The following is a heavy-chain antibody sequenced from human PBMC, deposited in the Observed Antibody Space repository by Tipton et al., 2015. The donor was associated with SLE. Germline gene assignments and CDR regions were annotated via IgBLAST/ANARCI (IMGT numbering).Heavy chain of an antibody. J-gene: IGHJ5*02. CDR2: INHSGST. Sequence: TLSLTCTVSGGSISSYYWSWIRQPPGKGLEWIGEINHSGSTNYNPSLKSRVTISVDTSKNQFSLKLSSVTAADTAVYYCARNENIAAAGTGWFDPWGQGTLVTVSS. D-gene: IGHD6-13*01. CDR1: GGSISSYY. CDR3: ARNENIAAAGTGWFDP. V-gene: IGHV4-34*01.